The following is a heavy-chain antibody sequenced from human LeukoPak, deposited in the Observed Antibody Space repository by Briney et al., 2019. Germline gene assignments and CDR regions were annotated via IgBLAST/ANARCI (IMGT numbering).Heavy chain of an antibody. CDR3: ARGDQGIDY. D-gene: IGHD2-2*01. Sequence: SETLSLTCDVPGGSISSGDYSWHWIRQPPGKGLEWIGNIYRSGTTYYNPSLKSRVTISLDRSKNQFSLKLSSVTAADTAVYHCARGDQGIDYWGQGTLVTVSS. J-gene: IGHJ4*02. V-gene: IGHV4-30-2*01. CDR1: GGSISSGDYS. CDR2: IYRSGTT.